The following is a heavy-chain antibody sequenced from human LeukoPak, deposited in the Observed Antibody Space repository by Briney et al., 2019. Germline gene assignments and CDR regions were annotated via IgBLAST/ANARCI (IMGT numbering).Heavy chain of an antibody. CDR2: IYYSGST. Sequence: SETLSLTCTVSGGSISSGDYYRSWIRQPPGKGLEWIGYIYYSGSTYYNPSLKSRVTISGDTSKTPISLNLNSVTAADTAVYYCARFQSVTMLVNWGQGILVTV. CDR3: ARFQSVTMLVN. CDR1: GGSISSGDYY. D-gene: IGHD3-22*01. J-gene: IGHJ4*02. V-gene: IGHV4-30-4*01.